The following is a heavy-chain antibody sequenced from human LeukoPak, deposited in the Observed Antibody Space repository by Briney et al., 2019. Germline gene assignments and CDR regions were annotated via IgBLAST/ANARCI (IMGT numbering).Heavy chain of an antibody. CDR2: IRFDGSNK. J-gene: IGHJ4*02. CDR3: AKDYDFWSGYYSPTRGYFDY. D-gene: IGHD3-3*01. Sequence: GGSLRLSCAASGFTFSSSGMHWVRPAPGKGLEWVAFIRFDGSNKYYADSVKGRFTISRDNSKNTLYPQMNSLRAEDAAVYYCAKDYDFWSGYYSPTRGYFDYWGQGTLVTVSS. V-gene: IGHV3-30*02. CDR1: GFTFSSSG.